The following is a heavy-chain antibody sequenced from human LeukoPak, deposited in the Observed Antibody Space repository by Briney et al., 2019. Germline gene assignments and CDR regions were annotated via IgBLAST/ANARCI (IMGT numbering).Heavy chain of an antibody. D-gene: IGHD1-26*01. CDR1: GGSVNNYY. Sequence: SETLSLTCTVSGGSVNNYYWIWIRQPPGKGLEWVGYIHTSGDTNYNSSLNSRVTMSLDTSRNQISLKLTSVTATDTAVYYCARETHWDPRYFDYWGQGTLVAVSP. CDR2: IHTSGDT. J-gene: IGHJ4*02. CDR3: ARETHWDPRYFDY. V-gene: IGHV4-59*02.